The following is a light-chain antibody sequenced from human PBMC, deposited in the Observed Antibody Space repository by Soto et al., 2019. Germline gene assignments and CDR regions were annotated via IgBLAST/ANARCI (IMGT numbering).Light chain of an antibody. V-gene: IGLV3-21*02. CDR3: QVWDSSTDDLYV. CDR1: NIGSNS. CDR2: ADS. Sequence: SYELTQPPSVSVAPGQTAIVTCDGNNIGSNSVHWYQQKPGRAPVLVVYADSDRPSGVPERFSGSNSGNTATLTISRVEAGDEADYYCQVWDSSTDDLYVFGPGTKVTV. J-gene: IGLJ1*01.